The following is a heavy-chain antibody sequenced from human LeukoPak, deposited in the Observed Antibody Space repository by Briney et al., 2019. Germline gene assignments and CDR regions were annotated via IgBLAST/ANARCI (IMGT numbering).Heavy chain of an antibody. CDR1: GFTFSSYS. D-gene: IGHD4-17*01. Sequence: GGSLRLSCAASGFTFSSYSMNWVRQAPGKGLEWVSSISSSSSYIYYADSVKGRFTISRDNAKNSLYLQMNSLRAEDTAVYYCAKGRGLSYDYGVDYWGQGTLVTVSS. CDR3: AKGRGLSYDYGVDY. V-gene: IGHV3-21*01. CDR2: ISSSSSYI. J-gene: IGHJ4*02.